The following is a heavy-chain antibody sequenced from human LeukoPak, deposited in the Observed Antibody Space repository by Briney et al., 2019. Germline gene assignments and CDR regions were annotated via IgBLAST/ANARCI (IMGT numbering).Heavy chain of an antibody. J-gene: IGHJ4*02. CDR3: VKDRKYYFEH. Sequence: GTSLSLSCAVSGFTFNMYGMHRVRQAPGKGLEWVAIVSFDGGNIYYADSVKGRFTISRDNSKNTVSLHMTSLTSDDTAVYYCVKDRKYYFEHWGRGTLVTVSS. CDR2: VSFDGGNI. V-gene: IGHV3-30*18. CDR1: GFTFNMYG.